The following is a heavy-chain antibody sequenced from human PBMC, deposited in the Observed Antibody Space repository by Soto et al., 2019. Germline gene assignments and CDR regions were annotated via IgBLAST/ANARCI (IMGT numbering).Heavy chain of an antibody. V-gene: IGHV1-3*01. J-gene: IGHJ5*02. CDR3: GRYENGRYSEGYSYNWMDP. D-gene: IGHD5-18*01. CDR2: INAGNGNT. Sequence: ASVKVSFKASGYTFTSYAMHWVRQAPGQRLEWMGWINAGNGNTKYSQKFQGRVTITRDTSASTAYMELSSLRSEDTAVYYCGRYENGRYSEGYSYNWMDPWGQGTLVTVSS. CDR1: GYTFTSYA.